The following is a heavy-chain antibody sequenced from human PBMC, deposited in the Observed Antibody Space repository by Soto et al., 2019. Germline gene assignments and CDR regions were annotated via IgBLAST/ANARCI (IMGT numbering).Heavy chain of an antibody. J-gene: IGHJ4*02. CDR2: IYYSGST. Sequence: SETLSLTCTVSGGSISSSSYYWGWIRQPPGKGLEWIGSIYYSGSTYYNPSLKSRVTISVDTSKNQSSLKLSSVTAADTAVYYCARLMVRGVRFDYWGQGTLVTVSS. CDR3: ARLMVRGVRFDY. CDR1: GGSISSSSYY. D-gene: IGHD3-10*01. V-gene: IGHV4-39*01.